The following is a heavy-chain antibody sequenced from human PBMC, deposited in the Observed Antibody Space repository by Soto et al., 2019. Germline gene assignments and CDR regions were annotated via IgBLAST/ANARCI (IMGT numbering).Heavy chain of an antibody. D-gene: IGHD6-13*01. J-gene: IGHJ5*02. V-gene: IGHV3-21*01. Sequence: PGGSLRLSCAASGFTFRSFTMNWVRQAPGKGLEWVSTISSNSAYIYYTDALRGRFTISRDNAKNSLHLQMNSLRAEDTAVYYCTIDASRDSSARGGFDPWGPGTLVTVSS. CDR3: TIDASRDSSARGGFDP. CDR2: ISSNSAYI. CDR1: GFTFRSFT.